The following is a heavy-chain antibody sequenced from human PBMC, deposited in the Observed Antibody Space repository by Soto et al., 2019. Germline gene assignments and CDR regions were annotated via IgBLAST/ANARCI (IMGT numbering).Heavy chain of an antibody. CDR1: GGTFTSYA. CDR3: ARDQGLYVDTGMVLDYYGMDV. CDR2: IIPTFSTT. V-gene: IGHV1-69*01. Sequence: QVQLVQSGAEVKKPGSSVKVSCKASGGTFTSYAISWVRQAPGQGLEWMGGIIPTFSTTNYAQKFQGRVSITADESTSTAYMDLSSLRSDDTAVYYCARDQGLYVDTGMVLDYYGMDVWGQGTTVTVSS. D-gene: IGHD5-18*01. J-gene: IGHJ6*02.